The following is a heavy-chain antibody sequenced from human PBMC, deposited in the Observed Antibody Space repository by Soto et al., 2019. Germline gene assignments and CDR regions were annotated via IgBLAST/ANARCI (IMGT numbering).Heavy chain of an antibody. CDR1: GFTFSSYA. CDR2: ISYDGSNK. V-gene: IGHV3-30-3*01. J-gene: IGHJ4*02. Sequence: QVQLVESGGGVVQPGRSLRLSCAASGFTFSSYAMHWVRQAPGKGLEWVAVISYDGSNKYYADSVKGRFTISRDNSKNTLYLQMNSLRAEDTAVYYCARGTGIVVVTASDYFDYWGQGTLVTVSS. D-gene: IGHD2-21*02. CDR3: ARGTGIVVVTASDYFDY.